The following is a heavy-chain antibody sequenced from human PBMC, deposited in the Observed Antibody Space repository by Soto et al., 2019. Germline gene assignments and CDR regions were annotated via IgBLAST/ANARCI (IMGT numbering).Heavy chain of an antibody. V-gene: IGHV4-31*11. Sequence: SETLSLTCAVSGGSISSGGYYWSWIRQHPGKGLEWIGYIYYSGSTYYNPSLKSRVTISVDTSKNQFSLKLSSVTAADTAVYYCARAYRLGLAPYYYYGMDVWGQGTTVTVSS. D-gene: IGHD3-22*01. CDR1: GGSISSGGYY. CDR3: ARAYRLGLAPYYYYGMDV. CDR2: IYYSGST. J-gene: IGHJ6*02.